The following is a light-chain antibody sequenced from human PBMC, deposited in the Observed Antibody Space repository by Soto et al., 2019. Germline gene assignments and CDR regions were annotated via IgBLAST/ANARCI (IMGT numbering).Light chain of an antibody. CDR1: QSVRSN. V-gene: IGKV3-15*01. J-gene: IGKJ4*01. CDR2: DAS. Sequence: VMTQSPATLSVSPGERDTLSCRASQSVRSNLAWYQQEPGQAPRLLIYDASTRATGITARFSGSGSDTEFTLTISSLQSEDFAIYYCQHYNTWPLTFGGGTKVDIK. CDR3: QHYNTWPLT.